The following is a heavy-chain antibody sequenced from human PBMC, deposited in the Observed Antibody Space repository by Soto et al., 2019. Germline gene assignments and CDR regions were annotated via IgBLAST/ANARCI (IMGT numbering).Heavy chain of an antibody. CDR2: ISYDGSNK. D-gene: IGHD3-10*01. CDR3: AKGYGSGTDY. Sequence: GGSLRLSCAASGFTFSSYGMHWVRQAPGKGLEWVAVISYDGSNKYYADSVKGRFTISRDNSKNTLYLQMNSLRAEDTAVYYCAKGYGSGTDYWGQGTLVTVSS. J-gene: IGHJ4*02. CDR1: GFTFSSYG. V-gene: IGHV3-30*18.